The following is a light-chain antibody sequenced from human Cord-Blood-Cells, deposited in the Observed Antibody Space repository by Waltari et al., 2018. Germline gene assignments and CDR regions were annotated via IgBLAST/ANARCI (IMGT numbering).Light chain of an antibody. CDR1: SSNIGRNY. V-gene: IGLV1-47*01. CDR3: AAWDDSLSGWV. Sequence: QSVLTQPPSASVTPGQSVTISCYRSSSNIGRNYVYWYQQLPGTAPKLLIYRNNQRPSGVPDRFSGSKSGTSASLAISGLRSEDEADYYCAAWDDSLSGWVFGGGTKLTVL. CDR2: RNN. J-gene: IGLJ3*02.